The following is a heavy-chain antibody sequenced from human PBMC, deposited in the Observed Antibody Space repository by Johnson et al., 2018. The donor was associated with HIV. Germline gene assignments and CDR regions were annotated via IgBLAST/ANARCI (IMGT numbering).Heavy chain of an antibody. D-gene: IGHD1-14*01. J-gene: IGHJ3*02. CDR3: AKGGSLTQDAPFDI. CDR1: GFTFSSYG. V-gene: IGHV3-33*06. Sequence: QEQLVESGGGVVQPGRSLRLSCAASGFTFSSYGMHWVRQAPGKGLEWVAVIWYDGSNKYYADSVKGRFTISRDNSKNTRYLQMNSLRAEDTAVYYCAKGGSLTQDAPFDIWGQGTMVTVSS. CDR2: IWYDGSNK.